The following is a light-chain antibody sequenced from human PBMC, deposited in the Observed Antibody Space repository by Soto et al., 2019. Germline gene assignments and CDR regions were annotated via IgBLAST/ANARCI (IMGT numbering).Light chain of an antibody. CDR2: DVS. Sequence: QSVLTQPASVSWSPVQSITISCTGTSSDVGGYNYVSWYQQHPGKAPKLMIYDVSNRPSGVSNRFSGSKSGNTASLTISGLQAEDEADYYCSSYTSSSTLFGTGTKVTVL. J-gene: IGLJ1*01. CDR3: SSYTSSSTL. CDR1: SSDVGGYNY. V-gene: IGLV2-14*01.